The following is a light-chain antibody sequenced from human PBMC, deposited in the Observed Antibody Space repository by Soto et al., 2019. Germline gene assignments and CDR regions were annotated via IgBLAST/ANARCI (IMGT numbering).Light chain of an antibody. Sequence: DIVMTQSPLSLPVTPGEPASISCRSSQSLLHSNGYNYLDWYLQKPGQSPQLLIYLGSNRASGVPDRFSGSGSGTDFTLKISRVEAEEVGVYYCMQALQTPPTFGQGTKREIK. CDR3: MQALQTPPT. CDR1: QSLLHSNGYNY. V-gene: IGKV2-28*01. CDR2: LGS. J-gene: IGKJ2*01.